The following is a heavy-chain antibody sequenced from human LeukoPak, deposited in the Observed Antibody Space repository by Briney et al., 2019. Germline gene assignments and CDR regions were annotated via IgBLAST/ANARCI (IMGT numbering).Heavy chain of an antibody. CDR1: GFSFSSYS. CDR2: ISSSSSYI. J-gene: IGHJ3*02. Sequence: GGSLRLSCAASGFSFSSYSMNWVRQAPGKGLEWVSSISSSSSYIYYVDSVKGRFTISRDNAKNSLYLQMNSLRAEDTAVYYCARDQTIVVVIDSHAFDIWGQGTMVTVSS. CDR3: ARDQTIVVVIDSHAFDI. V-gene: IGHV3-21*01. D-gene: IGHD3-22*01.